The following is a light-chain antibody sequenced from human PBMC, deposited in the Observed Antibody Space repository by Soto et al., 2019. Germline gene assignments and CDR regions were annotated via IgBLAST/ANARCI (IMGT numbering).Light chain of an antibody. CDR1: QDISNY. CDR3: QQYDNVPWT. J-gene: IGKJ1*01. V-gene: IGKV1-33*01. CDR2: GAS. Sequence: DIQMTQSPSSLSASVGDRVTITCQARQDISNYLTWYQQKPGKAPKLLIYGASNLETGVPSRFRGSGSGTHFTFTISSLQPDDVATYYCQQYDNVPWTFGQGTKVEIE.